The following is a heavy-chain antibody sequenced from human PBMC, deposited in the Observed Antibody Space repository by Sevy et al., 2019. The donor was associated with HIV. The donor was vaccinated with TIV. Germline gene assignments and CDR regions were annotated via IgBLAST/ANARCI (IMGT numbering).Heavy chain of an antibody. CDR2: IYYSGNT. Sequence: SETLSLTCSVSSGSLGNYYWYWIRQTPGKGLEWLGLIYYSGNTNCNPSLKSRVTMSIDTSRNQFSLRLDSLTAADTAVYYCARRAFLGDYLESWGQGILVTVSS. J-gene: IGHJ4*03. D-gene: IGHD3-16*01. CDR3: ARRAFLGDYLES. V-gene: IGHV4-59*08. CDR1: SGSLGNYY.